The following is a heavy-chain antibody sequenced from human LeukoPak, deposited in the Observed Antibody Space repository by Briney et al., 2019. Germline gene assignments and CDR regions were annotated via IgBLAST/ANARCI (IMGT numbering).Heavy chain of an antibody. V-gene: IGHV4-39*01. CDR2: IYYSKNT. Sequence: SETLSLTCTVSGGSISSSSAYWGWIRQPPGKGLEWIGSIYYSKNTYYNPSLKSRATISADTSKNQFSLTLGSVSATDTAVYYCVSPRGFSYGYFDYWGQGTLVTVSS. CDR3: VSPRGFSYGYFDY. J-gene: IGHJ4*02. CDR1: GGSISSSSAY. D-gene: IGHD5-18*01.